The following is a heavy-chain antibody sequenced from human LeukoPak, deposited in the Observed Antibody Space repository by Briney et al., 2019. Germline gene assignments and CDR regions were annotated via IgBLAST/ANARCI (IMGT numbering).Heavy chain of an antibody. Sequence: PGDSLRLSCAASGFTFTKYWMTWVRQAPGRGPEWVGNIKQDGSDKNYMDSVKGRFTISRDNTKNSVYLQMSSLRAEDTAVYYCAREVWGPEYWGQGTLVTVSS. J-gene: IGHJ4*02. V-gene: IGHV3-7*01. CDR3: AREVWGPEY. CDR2: IKQDGSDK. D-gene: IGHD1-14*01. CDR1: GFTFTKYW.